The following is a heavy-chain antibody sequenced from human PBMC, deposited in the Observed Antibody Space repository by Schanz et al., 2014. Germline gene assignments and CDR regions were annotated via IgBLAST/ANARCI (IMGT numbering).Heavy chain of an antibody. Sequence: VQLLESGGGLVRPGRSLRLSCAVSGFTFGGYALHWVRQAPGKGLEWVAVISYDGSTKYYADSVKGRFTISRDNSKNTLYLQVNSLRAEDTAVYYCAKDGRLPYYGTGSDFDYWGQGTLVAVSS. V-gene: IGHV3-30-3*02. CDR1: GFTFGGYA. CDR3: AKDGRLPYYGTGSDFDY. D-gene: IGHD3-22*01. CDR2: ISYDGSTK. J-gene: IGHJ4*02.